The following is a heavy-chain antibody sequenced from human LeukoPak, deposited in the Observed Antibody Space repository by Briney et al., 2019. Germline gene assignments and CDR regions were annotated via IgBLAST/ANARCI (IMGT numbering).Heavy chain of an antibody. V-gene: IGHV1-69*04. Sequence: SVKVSCKASGGTFSSYTISWVRQAPGQGLEWMGRIIPILGIANYAQKLQGRVTMTTDTSTSTAYMELRSLRSDDTAVYYCARDSTIFGVANYDYWGQGTLVTVSS. D-gene: IGHD3-3*01. CDR2: IIPILGIA. CDR1: GGTFSSYT. J-gene: IGHJ4*02. CDR3: ARDSTIFGVANYDY.